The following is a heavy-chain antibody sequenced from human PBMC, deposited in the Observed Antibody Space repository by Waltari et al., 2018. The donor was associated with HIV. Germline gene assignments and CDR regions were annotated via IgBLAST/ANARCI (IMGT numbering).Heavy chain of an antibody. Sequence: QVHLVQSGAEVKMPGASVRVSCKTSGYIFTNYGVSWVRQAPGQGLEWLGWRSGYKSNTNYAQRLQGRVTLTTDTSTSTAYMELRSLRSDDTAVYYCARGLGGSYYYGVDVWGQGTTVTVS. CDR1: GYIFTNYG. CDR2: RSGYKSNT. CDR3: ARGLGGSYYYGVDV. J-gene: IGHJ6*02. V-gene: IGHV1-18*01.